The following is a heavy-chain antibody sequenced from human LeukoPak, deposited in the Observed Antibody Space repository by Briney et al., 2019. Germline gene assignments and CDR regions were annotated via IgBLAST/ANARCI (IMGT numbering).Heavy chain of an antibody. V-gene: IGHV4-34*01. CDR1: GGSFSGYY. CDR3: ARARGLLLGDIVVVPAAHFDY. D-gene: IGHD2-2*01. J-gene: IGHJ4*02. CDR2: INHSGST. Sequence: SETLSLTCAVYGGSFSGYYWSWIRQPPGKGLEWIGEINHSGSTNYNPSLKSRVTISVDTSKNQFSLKLSSVTAADTAVYYCARARGLLLGDIVVVPAAHFDYWGQGTLVTVSS.